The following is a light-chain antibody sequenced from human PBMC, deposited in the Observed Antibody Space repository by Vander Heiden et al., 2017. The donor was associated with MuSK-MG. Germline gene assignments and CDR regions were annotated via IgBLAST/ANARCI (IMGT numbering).Light chain of an antibody. Sequence: QSVLTQPPSASGTPGQRVTISCSGSSSNIVSNTVNWYQQLPGTAPKLLIYSNNQRPSGVPDRFSGSKSGTSASLAISGLQSEDEADYYCAAWDDSLNGWVFGGGTKLNVL. CDR1: SSNIVSNT. CDR3: AAWDDSLNGWV. V-gene: IGLV1-44*01. J-gene: IGLJ3*02. CDR2: SNN.